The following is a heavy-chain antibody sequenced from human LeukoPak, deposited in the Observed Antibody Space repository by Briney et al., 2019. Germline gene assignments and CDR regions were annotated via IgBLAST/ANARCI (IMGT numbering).Heavy chain of an antibody. V-gene: IGHV3-21*01. J-gene: IGHJ4*02. CDR2: ISSSSSYI. D-gene: IGHD3-9*01. Sequence: GGSLRLSCTASGFTFSDYFMTWIRQAPGKGLEWVSSISSSSSYIYYADSVKGRFTISRDNAKNSLYLQMNSLRAEDTAVYYCASGILTGGSLDYWGQGTLVTVSS. CDR1: GFTFSDYF. CDR3: ASGILTGGSLDY.